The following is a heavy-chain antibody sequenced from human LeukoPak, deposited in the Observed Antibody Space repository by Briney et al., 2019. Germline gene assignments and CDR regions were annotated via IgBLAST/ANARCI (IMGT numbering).Heavy chain of an antibody. CDR2: IYTSGST. Sequence: PSETLSLTCTVSGGSISSYYWSRIRQPAGKGLEWIGRIYTSGSTNYNPSLKSRVTISVDKSKNQFSLKLSSVTAADTAVYYCARVPYYDFWSGYYPQYYFDYWGQGTLVTVSS. V-gene: IGHV4-4*07. CDR1: GGSISSYY. D-gene: IGHD3-3*01. CDR3: ARVPYYDFWSGYYPQYYFDY. J-gene: IGHJ4*02.